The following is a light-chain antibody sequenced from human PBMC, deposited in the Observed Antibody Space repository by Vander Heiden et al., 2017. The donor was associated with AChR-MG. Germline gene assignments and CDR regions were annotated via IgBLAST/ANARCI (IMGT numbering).Light chain of an antibody. CDR3: SSYAGSNNVV. CDR2: EVS. V-gene: IGLV2-8*01. CDR1: SSDVGGYNY. J-gene: IGLJ2*01. Sequence: QSALPQPPSASGSPGQSVTIPCTATSSDVGGYNYVSWYQQHPGKAPKLMIYEVSKRPSGVPDRFSGSKSGNTASLTVSGLQAEDEADYYCSSYAGSNNVVFGGGTKLTVL.